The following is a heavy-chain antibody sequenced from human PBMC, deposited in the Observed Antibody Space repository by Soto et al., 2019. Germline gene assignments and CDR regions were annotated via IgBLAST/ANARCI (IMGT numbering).Heavy chain of an antibody. D-gene: IGHD5-12*01. CDR3: AIRGGDGYNFGMDV. CDR1: GGTFSCYA. V-gene: IGHV1-69*06. J-gene: IGHJ6*02. CDR2: IIPIFGTA. Sequence: QVQLVQSWAEVKKPGSSVKVSCKASGGTFSCYAISWVRQAPGQGLEWMGGIIPIFGTANYAQKFQGRVTITADKSTSTAYMELSSLRSEDTAVYYCAIRGGDGYNFGMDVWGQGTTVTVSS.